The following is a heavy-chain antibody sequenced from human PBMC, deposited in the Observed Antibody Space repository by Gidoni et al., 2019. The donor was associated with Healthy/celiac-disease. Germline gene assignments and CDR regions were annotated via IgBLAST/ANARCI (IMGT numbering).Heavy chain of an antibody. Sequence: QVQLVQSGAEVKKPGASVKVSCKASGYTFTGYYMHWVRQAPGQGLEWMGWINPNSSGTNYAQKFQGRVTMTRDTSISTAYMELSRLRSDDTAVYYCAYSLYGSGSRYYYYYGMDVWGQGTTVTVSS. J-gene: IGHJ6*02. V-gene: IGHV1-2*02. CDR2: INPNSSGT. CDR3: AYSLYGSGSRYYYYYGMDV. D-gene: IGHD3-10*01. CDR1: GYTFTGYY.